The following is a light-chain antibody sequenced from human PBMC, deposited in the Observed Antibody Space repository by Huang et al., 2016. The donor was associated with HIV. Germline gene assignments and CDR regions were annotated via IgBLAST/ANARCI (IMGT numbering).Light chain of an antibody. Sequence: VMTQSPATLSMSPGEGATLFCRASQSVGTNVVWYQQKPGQAPRLVIYDGSTRASGVPVRCSGSGTGTEFTLTISSLQSEDFAIYYCQQYNNWPRTFGQGTRLEIK. CDR1: QSVGTN. CDR3: QQYNNWPRT. J-gene: IGKJ1*01. CDR2: DGS. V-gene: IGKV3-15*01.